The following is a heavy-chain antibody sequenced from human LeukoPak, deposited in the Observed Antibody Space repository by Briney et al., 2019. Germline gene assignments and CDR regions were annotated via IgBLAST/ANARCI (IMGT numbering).Heavy chain of an antibody. J-gene: IGHJ4*02. V-gene: IGHV3-23*03. CDR3: ATGGRSGVAFES. Sequence: GGSLRLSCAASGFTFSSYAMSWVRQAPGKGLEWVSLIYSGGSTYYADSVMGRSTISRDKSNNTLYLQMNSLRAEDTAVYYCATGGRSGVAFESWGQGTLVTVSS. D-gene: IGHD2-15*01. CDR1: GFTFSSYA. CDR2: IYSGGST.